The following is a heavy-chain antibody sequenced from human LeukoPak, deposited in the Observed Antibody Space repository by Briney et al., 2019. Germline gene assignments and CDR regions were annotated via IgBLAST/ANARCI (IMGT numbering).Heavy chain of an antibody. J-gene: IGHJ5*02. Sequence: PSETLSLTCAVSGGPFSGYFWSWIRQSSGKGLEWIGYVYYSGSTNYSPSLKSRVAMSMDTSKNQFFLELRSVTAADTAVYYCVRHTWFGTRHWFDPWGQGILVTVSS. V-gene: IGHV4-59*08. D-gene: IGHD3-10*01. CDR1: GGPFSGYF. CDR3: VRHTWFGTRHWFDP. CDR2: VYYSGST.